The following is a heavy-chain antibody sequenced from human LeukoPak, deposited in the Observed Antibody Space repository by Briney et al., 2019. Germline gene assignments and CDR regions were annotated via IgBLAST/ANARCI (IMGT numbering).Heavy chain of an antibody. CDR3: AKGPRFLEWFGGNYFDY. CDR1: GFTLSSYA. Sequence: GGSLRLSCAASGFTLSSYAMSWVRQAPGKGLEWVSAISGSGGSTYYADSVKGRFTVSRDNSQHRLNLQMNSLRAEDTTVYYCAKGPRFLEWFGGNYFDYWGQGTLVTVSS. J-gene: IGHJ4*02. CDR2: ISGSGGST. V-gene: IGHV3-23*01. D-gene: IGHD3-3*01.